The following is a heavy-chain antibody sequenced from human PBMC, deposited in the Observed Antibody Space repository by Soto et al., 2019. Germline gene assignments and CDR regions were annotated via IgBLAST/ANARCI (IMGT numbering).Heavy chain of an antibody. CDR1: GGSISSGGYS. D-gene: IGHD2-21*02. J-gene: IGHJ6*02. CDR2: IYHSGST. Sequence: PSETLSLTCAFSGGSISSGGYSWSWIRQPPGKGLEWIGYIYHSGSTVYNPSFKSRVTISVDTSKNQFSLKLNSVTAADTAVYYCARDLWGYCGTDCYPLNVWGQGTTVTVS. CDR3: ARDLWGYCGTDCYPLNV. V-gene: IGHV4-30-2*01.